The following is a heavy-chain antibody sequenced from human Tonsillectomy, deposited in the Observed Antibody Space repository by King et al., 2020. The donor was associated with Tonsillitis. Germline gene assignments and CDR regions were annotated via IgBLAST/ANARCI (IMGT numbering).Heavy chain of an antibody. V-gene: IGHV4-39*01. Sequence: QLQESGPGVVKLSETLSLTCTVSGASISSGDHYWAWIRQPPGKGLEWIGYMYYSGTLFQNPSLKSRITISGGTSENRFSLKLSSVTAAYTAVYFCARYVSGSFDYWGQGALVTVSS. D-gene: IGHD1-26*01. CDR2: MYYSGTL. CDR1: GASISSGDHY. CDR3: ARYVSGSFDY. J-gene: IGHJ4*02.